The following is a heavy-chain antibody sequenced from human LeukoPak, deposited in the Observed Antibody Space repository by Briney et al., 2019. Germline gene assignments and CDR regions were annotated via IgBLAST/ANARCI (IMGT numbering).Heavy chain of an antibody. CDR3: AKDLSVGYSYDYYGMDV. Sequence: PGRSLRLSCAASGFTFSSYGTHWVHQAPGKGLEWVAVISYDGSNKYYADSVKGRFTISRDNSKNTLYLQMNSLRAEDTAVYYCAKDLSVGYSYDYYGMDVWGQGTTVTVSS. V-gene: IGHV3-30*18. CDR1: GFTFSSYG. D-gene: IGHD5-18*01. CDR2: ISYDGSNK. J-gene: IGHJ6*02.